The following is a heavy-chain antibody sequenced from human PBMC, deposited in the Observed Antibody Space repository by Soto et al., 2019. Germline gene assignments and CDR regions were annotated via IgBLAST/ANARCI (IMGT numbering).Heavy chain of an antibody. V-gene: IGHV4-31*03. CDR2: IYYSGST. CDR3: ARVRSEARALLDY. CDR1: GVFISSGGYY. J-gene: IGHJ4*02. D-gene: IGHD3-3*01. Sequence: TLSPTCTVSGVFISSGGYYWILIRQHPGKGLEWIGYIYYSGSTYYNPSLKSRVTISVDTSKNQFSLKLSSVTAADTAVYYCARVRSEARALLDYWGQGTLDIVSS.